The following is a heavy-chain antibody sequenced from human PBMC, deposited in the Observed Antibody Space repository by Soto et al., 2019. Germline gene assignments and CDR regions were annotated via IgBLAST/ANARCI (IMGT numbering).Heavy chain of an antibody. V-gene: IGHV1-2*02. D-gene: IGHD3-3*01. CDR1: GYTFTGYY. CDR3: ARGGNFEEWLLYTIDY. CDR2: INPNSGGT. Sequence: QVQLVQSGAEVKKPGASVKVSCKASGYTFTGYYMHWVRQAPGQGLEWMGWINPNSGGTNYAQKFQGRVTMTRDTSLCTAYMELSRLRSDDTAVYYCARGGNFEEWLLYTIDYWGQGTLVTVSS. J-gene: IGHJ4*02.